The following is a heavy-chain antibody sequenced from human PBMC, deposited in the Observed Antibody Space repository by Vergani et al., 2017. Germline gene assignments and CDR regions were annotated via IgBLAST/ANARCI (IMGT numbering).Heavy chain of an antibody. D-gene: IGHD1-1*01. CDR2: IYTADSDN. CDR1: EYSFGNYW. J-gene: IGHJ4*02. V-gene: IGHV5-51*01. Sequence: EVELVQSGPEMRKPGESLKISCKGSEYSFGNYWIGWVRQMPGKGLEWMGIIYTADSDNRYSPSFQGQVTISADKYLSTAFLQWDSLTDSDTALYYCARHTTYTDSWGQGTLVTVAS. CDR3: ARHTTYTDS.